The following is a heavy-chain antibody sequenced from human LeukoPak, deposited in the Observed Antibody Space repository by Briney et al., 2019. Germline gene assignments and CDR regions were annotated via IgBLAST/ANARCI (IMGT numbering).Heavy chain of an antibody. J-gene: IGHJ5*02. D-gene: IGHD3-22*01. CDR3: AAFITTKLDH. CDR2: ISGSVGTT. Sequence: GGSLRLSCAASGFTFSTYAMTWVRQAPGKGLEWVSAISGSVGTTYYADSVKGRFTISRDNSRNTLNLQMHNLRTDDTAFYYCAAFITTKLDHWGQGVLVTVS. CDR1: GFTFSTYA. V-gene: IGHV3-23*01.